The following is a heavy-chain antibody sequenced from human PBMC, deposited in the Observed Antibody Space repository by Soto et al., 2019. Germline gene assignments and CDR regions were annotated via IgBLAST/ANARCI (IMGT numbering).Heavy chain of an antibody. J-gene: IGHJ3*02. CDR2: IWNDGSKK. CDR1: GFTFSNYG. CDR3: EKSKGKWPLYEALDI. Sequence: QVQLVESGGGVVQPGRTLQLSCVASGFTFSNYGMHWVRQAPGKGLEWVALIWNDGSKKYYVDSGEGRFTISRDNSKNTLNLQVNSLRADDTAVYYCEKSKGKWPLYEALDIWGLGTRVTVSS. D-gene: IGHD2-15*01. V-gene: IGHV3-33*06.